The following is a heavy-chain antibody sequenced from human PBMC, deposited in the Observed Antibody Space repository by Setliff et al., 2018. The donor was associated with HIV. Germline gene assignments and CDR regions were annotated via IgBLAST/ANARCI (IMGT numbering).Heavy chain of an antibody. J-gene: IGHJ2*01. V-gene: IGHV1-8*02. CDR3: ARDREAGDWYFDL. CDR2: MNPDSGNT. D-gene: IGHD6-13*01. Sequence: ASVKVSCKASGYNFVNYEINWVRQATGQGLEWMGWMNPDSGNTDYAQKFQGRVTMTRDTSISTAYMELSSLRSEDTAVYYCARDREAGDWYFDLWGRGTLVTVSS. CDR1: GYNFVNYE.